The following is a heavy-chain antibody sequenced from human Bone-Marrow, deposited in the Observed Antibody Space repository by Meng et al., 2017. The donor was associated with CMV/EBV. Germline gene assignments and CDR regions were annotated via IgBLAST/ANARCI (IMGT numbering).Heavy chain of an antibody. Sequence: GESLKISCAASGFTFSSYAMSWVRQAPGKGLEWVAVISYDGSNKYYADSVKGRFTISRDNSKNTLYLQMNSLRAEDTAVFYCARELVIPTNDASRHYGMDVWGQGTTVTVSS. J-gene: IGHJ6*02. D-gene: IGHD2-2*01. CDR1: GFTFSSYA. CDR2: ISYDGSNK. CDR3: ARELVIPTNDASRHYGMDV. V-gene: IGHV3-30-3*01.